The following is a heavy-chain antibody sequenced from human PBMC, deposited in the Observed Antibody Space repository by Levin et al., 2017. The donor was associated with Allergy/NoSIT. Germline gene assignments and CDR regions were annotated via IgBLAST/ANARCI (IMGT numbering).Heavy chain of an antibody. CDR1: GFTFSSYG. CDR3: ARVGSGWSHDY. V-gene: IGHV3-33*01. D-gene: IGHD6-19*01. CDR2: IWYDGSKQ. Sequence: LTCAASGFTFSSYGMDWVRQAPGKGLEWVAVIWYDGSKQYYADSVRGRFTISRDNSKNTVYLEMNGLRAEETAVYYCARVGSGWSHDYWGQGALVTVSS. J-gene: IGHJ4*02.